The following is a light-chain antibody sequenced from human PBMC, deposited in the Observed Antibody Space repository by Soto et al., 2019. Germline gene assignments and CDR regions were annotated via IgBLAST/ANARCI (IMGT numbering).Light chain of an antibody. CDR2: EVS. V-gene: IGLV2-14*01. CDR3: SSYTTSSNYV. J-gene: IGLJ1*01. Sequence: QSVLTQPASVSGSPGQSITISCTGTSSDVGGYNYVSWYQQHPGKAPKLMIYEVSNRPSGVSNRFSGSKSGNTASLTISGLQAEDEADYYCSSYTTSSNYVFGNGTKLTV. CDR1: SSDVGGYNY.